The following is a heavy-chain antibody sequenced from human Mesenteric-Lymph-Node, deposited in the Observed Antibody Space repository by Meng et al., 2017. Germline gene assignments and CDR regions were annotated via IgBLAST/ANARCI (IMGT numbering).Heavy chain of an antibody. CDR3: ARGGGCSSSSCDLDY. CDR1: VASIISGNW. V-gene: IGHV4-4*02. D-gene: IGHD2-2*01. CDR2: IYHSGST. J-gene: IGHJ4*02. Sequence: RKPVPGLVNPSDTLSLTVVVSVASIISGNWCNWVRQPPVKGLEGIGDIYHSGSTNYNPSLKSRVTISVDKSKNQFSLKLSSVTAADTAMYYCARGGGCSSSSCDLDYWGQGVLVTVSS.